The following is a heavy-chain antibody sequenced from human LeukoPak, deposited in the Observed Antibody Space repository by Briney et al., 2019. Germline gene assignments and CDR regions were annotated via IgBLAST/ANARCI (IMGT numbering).Heavy chain of an antibody. Sequence: SETLFLTCTVSVGSISSSSYYWGWIRQPPGKGLEWNGSIYYSGSTYYNPSLKSRDTISVDTPKNQFSLKLSSVTAADTAVYDCARRSGSYYDIWGQGTLVTVSS. V-gene: IGHV4-39*01. CDR1: VGSISSSSYY. CDR2: IYYSGST. J-gene: IGHJ4*02. D-gene: IGHD1-26*01. CDR3: ARRSGSYYDI.